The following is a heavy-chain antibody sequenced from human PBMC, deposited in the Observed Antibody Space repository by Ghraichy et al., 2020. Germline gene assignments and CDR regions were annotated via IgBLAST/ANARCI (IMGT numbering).Heavy chain of an antibody. CDR1: GFSLSNARMG. CDR3: ARISMITFGGVIVNLYYFDY. Sequence: SGPTLVKPTETLTLTCTVSGFSLSNARMGVSWIRQPPGKALEWLAHIFSNDEKSYSTSLKSRLTISKDTSKSQVVLTMTNMDPVDTATYYCARISMITFGGVIVNLYYFDYWGQGTLVTVSS. V-gene: IGHV2-26*01. D-gene: IGHD3-16*02. CDR2: IFSNDEK. J-gene: IGHJ4*02.